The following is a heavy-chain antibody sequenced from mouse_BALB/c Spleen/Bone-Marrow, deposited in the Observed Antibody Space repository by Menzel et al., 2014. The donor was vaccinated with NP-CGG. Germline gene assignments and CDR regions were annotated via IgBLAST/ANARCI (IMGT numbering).Heavy chain of an antibody. CDR2: IYYSGTI. J-gene: IGHJ2*01. Sequence: DVMLVESGPGLVKPSQTVSLTCTVTGISITTGNYRWSWIRQFPGNKLEWIGYIYYSGTITYNPSLTSRTTITRDTSKNQFFLEMNSLTAEDTATYYCARDGGDVDFDYWGQGTTLTVSS. D-gene: IGHD3-3*01. CDR1: GISITTGNYR. CDR3: ARDGGDVDFDY. V-gene: IGHV3-5*02.